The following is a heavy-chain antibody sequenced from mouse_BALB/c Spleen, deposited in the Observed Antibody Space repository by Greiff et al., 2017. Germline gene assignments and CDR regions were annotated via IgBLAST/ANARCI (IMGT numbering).Heavy chain of an antibody. V-gene: IGHV1-4*01. Sequence: VQLQQSGAELARPGASVKMSCKASGYTFTSYTMHWVKQRPGQGLEWIGYINPSSGYTNYNQKFKDKATLTADKSSSTAYMQLSSLTSEDSAVYYCARIHGNYDYAMDYWGQGTSVTVSS. D-gene: IGHD2-1*01. CDR2: INPSSGYT. J-gene: IGHJ4*01. CDR3: ARIHGNYDYAMDY. CDR1: GYTFTSYT.